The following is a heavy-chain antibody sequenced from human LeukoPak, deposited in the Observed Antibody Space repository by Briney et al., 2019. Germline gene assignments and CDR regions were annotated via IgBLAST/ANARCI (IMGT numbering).Heavy chain of an antibody. CDR2: ISGDGGYT. CDR1: GFTFSNYA. J-gene: IGHJ4*02. Sequence: PGGSLRLSCAASGFTFSNYAMTWVRQAPGKGLEWGSSISGDGGYTYYAASVKGRFTISRDNSKNTVYVEMNSLRGEDTAIYYCAKGGDYYGASFDFWGQGTLVTVSS. CDR3: AKGGDYYGASFDF. D-gene: IGHD3-10*01. V-gene: IGHV3-23*01.